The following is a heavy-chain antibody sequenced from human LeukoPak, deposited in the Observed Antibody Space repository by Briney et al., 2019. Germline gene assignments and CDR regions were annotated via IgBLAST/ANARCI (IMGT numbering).Heavy chain of an antibody. J-gene: IGHJ4*02. D-gene: IGHD1-26*01. V-gene: IGHV4-59*01. CDR2: IYYSGGT. CDR1: GGSISHYY. CDR3: ASHPSGSYGQVDC. Sequence: PSETLSLTCTVSGGSISHYYWSWIRQPPGKGLEWIGYIYYSGGTNYNPSLKSRVTISLDTSKNQFPLKLSSVTAADTAVYYCASHPSGSYGQVDCWGQGTQVTVSS.